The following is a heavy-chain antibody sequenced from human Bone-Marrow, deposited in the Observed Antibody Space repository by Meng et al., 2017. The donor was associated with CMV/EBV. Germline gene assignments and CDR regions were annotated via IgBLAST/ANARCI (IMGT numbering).Heavy chain of an antibody. CDR3: ARDPSGEYYFDN. D-gene: IGHD6-19*01. V-gene: IGHV3-30*04. CDR2: ISYDGSNK. Sequence: GASLKISCAASGFTFSSYAMHWVRQAPGKGLEWVAVISYDGSNKYYADSVKGRFTISRDNSKNTLYLQMNSLRAEDTAVYYCARDPSGEYYFDNWGQGTLVTVSS. CDR1: GFTFSSYA. J-gene: IGHJ4*01.